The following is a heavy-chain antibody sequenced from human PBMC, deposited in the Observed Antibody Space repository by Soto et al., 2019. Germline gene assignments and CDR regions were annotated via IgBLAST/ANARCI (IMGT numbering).Heavy chain of an antibody. CDR2: ISGSGGST. CDR1: GFTFSSYA. CDR3: AKGKSSSWRFDY. V-gene: IGHV3-23*01. J-gene: IGHJ4*02. Sequence: EVQLLESGGGLVQPGGSLRLSCAASGFTFSSYAMSWVRQAPGKGLEWVSAISGSGGSTYYADSVKGRFTISRDNSKNTLYLQMTSLRAEDTAVYYCAKGKSSSWRFDYWGQGTLVTVSS. D-gene: IGHD6-13*01.